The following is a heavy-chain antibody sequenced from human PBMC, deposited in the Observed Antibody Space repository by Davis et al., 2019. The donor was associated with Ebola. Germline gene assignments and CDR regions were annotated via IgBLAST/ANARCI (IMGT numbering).Heavy chain of an antibody. V-gene: IGHV3-72*01. CDR3: ARYCPGTNCYQGVRYGMDV. Sequence: PGGSLRPSCAASGFTLSDHYMDWVRQAPGKGLEWVGRTRNKAKGYTTKYAASVKGRFTISRDDSKNSLYLQMNSLRAEDTAMYYCARYCPGTNCYQGVRYGMDVWGQGTTVTVSS. J-gene: IGHJ6*02. CDR1: GFTLSDHY. CDR2: TRNKAKGYTT. D-gene: IGHD2-2*01.